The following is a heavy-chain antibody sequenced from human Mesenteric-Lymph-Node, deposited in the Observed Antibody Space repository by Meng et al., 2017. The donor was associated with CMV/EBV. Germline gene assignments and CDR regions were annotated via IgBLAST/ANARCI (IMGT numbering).Heavy chain of an antibody. CDR1: GHSISSDH. CDR2: IYSGSSNT. Sequence: GGSLRLSCTVSGHSISSDHYWGWVRQAPGKGLEWVSIIYSGSSNTFYADSVKGRFTISRDNSKNTVFLQMNRLRAGDTAVYYCAKGIHVRYCTTSSCYGSLFDDWGQGTLVTVSS. J-gene: IGHJ5*02. V-gene: IGHV3-23*03. D-gene: IGHD2-8*01. CDR3: AKGIHVRYCTTSSCYGSLFDD.